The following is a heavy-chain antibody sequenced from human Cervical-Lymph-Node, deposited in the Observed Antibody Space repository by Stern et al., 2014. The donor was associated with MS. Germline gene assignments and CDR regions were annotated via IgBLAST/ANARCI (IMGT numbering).Heavy chain of an antibody. D-gene: IGHD3-3*01. CDR1: GGSISSGGYY. CDR3: ARVSYDFWSGYYVFDY. Sequence: QVQLVQSGPGLVKPSQTLSLTCTVSGGSISSGGYYWSWIRQHPGKGLEWIGYIHYSGSPYYNPSLKSRVTISVDTSKNQFSLKLSSVTAADTAVYYCARVSYDFWSGYYVFDYWGQGTLVTVSS. CDR2: IHYSGSP. V-gene: IGHV4-31*03. J-gene: IGHJ4*02.